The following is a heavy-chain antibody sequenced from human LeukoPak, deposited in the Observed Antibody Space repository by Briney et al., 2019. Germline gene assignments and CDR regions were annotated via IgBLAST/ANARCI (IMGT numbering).Heavy chain of an antibody. CDR2: IGSSSSYI. D-gene: IGHD5-18*01. CDR3: ARAGGYSYGYSFDY. CDR1: GFTFSSYS. J-gene: IGHJ4*02. V-gene: IGHV3-21*01. Sequence: GGSLRLSCAASGFTFSSYSMSWVRQAPGKGLEWVSSIGSSSSYIYYADSVKGRFTISRDNAKNSLYLQMNSLRAEDTAVYYCARAGGYSYGYSFDYWGQGTLVTVSS.